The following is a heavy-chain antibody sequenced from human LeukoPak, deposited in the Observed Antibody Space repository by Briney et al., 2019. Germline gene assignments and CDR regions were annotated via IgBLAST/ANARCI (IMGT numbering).Heavy chain of an antibody. J-gene: IGHJ6*02. D-gene: IGHD1-20*01. V-gene: IGHV4-31*03. Sequence: SETLSLTCTVSGGSISSGGYYWSWIRQHPGKGLEWIGYIYYSGSTNYNPSLESRVTISVDTSKNQFSLKLSSVTAADTAVYYCARVKRSNWNPTYYYGMDVWGQGTTVTVSS. CDR3: ARVKRSNWNPTYYYGMDV. CDR2: IYYSGST. CDR1: GGSISSGGYY.